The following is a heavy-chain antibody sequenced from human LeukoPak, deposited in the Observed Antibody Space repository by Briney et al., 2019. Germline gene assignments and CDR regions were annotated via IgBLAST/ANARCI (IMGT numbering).Heavy chain of an antibody. J-gene: IGHJ4*02. Sequence: PSETLSLTCTVSGGSISSYYWSWIRQPPGKGLEWIGYIYYGGSTYSNPSLKGRVTISADTSKNQFSLKLVSVTAADTAVYYCARSSVSGTYSGGYWGQGILVTVSS. CDR1: GGSISSYY. CDR3: ARSSVSGTYSGGY. V-gene: IGHV4-59*08. D-gene: IGHD3-10*01. CDR2: IYYGGST.